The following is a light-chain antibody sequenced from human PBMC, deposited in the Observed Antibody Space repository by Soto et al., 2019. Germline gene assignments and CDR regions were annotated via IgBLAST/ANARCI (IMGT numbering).Light chain of an antibody. J-gene: IGKJ1*01. Sequence: DSQLTQSPSFLSASVGDRVTITCRASQGIRSVLAWYQQKPGKAPKLLIYAASTLQSGVPSRFSGSGSGTEFALTISSLQPEDFATYYCQQLNSYPRTFGQGTKVEIK. CDR3: QQLNSYPRT. CDR1: QGIRSV. CDR2: AAS. V-gene: IGKV1-9*01.